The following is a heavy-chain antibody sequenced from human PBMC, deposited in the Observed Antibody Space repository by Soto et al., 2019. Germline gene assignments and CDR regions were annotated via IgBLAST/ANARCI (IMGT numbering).Heavy chain of an antibody. V-gene: IGHV3-74*01. CDR3: ARDGYNPLYYYYYGMDV. D-gene: IGHD5-12*01. CDR1: GFTFSSYW. J-gene: IGHJ6*02. CDR2: INSDGSST. Sequence: GGSLRLSCAASGFTFSSYWMHWVRQAPGKGLVWVSRINSDGSSTSYADSVKGRFTISRDNAKNTLYLQMNSLRAEDTAVYYCARDGYNPLYYYYYGMDVWGQGTTVTVSS.